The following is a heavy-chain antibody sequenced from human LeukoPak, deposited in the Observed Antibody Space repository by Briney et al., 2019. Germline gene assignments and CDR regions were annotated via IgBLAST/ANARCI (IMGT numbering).Heavy chain of an antibody. Sequence: ASVNVSYKASGYTFTSYGISWARQAPGQGLEWMGWISAYNGNTNYAQKLQGRVTMTTDTSTSTAYMELRSLRSDDTAVYYCARAVTSSGWPRVWGQGTLVTVSS. CDR1: GYTFTSYG. D-gene: IGHD6-19*01. CDR2: ISAYNGNT. CDR3: ARAVTSSGWPRV. V-gene: IGHV1-18*01. J-gene: IGHJ4*02.